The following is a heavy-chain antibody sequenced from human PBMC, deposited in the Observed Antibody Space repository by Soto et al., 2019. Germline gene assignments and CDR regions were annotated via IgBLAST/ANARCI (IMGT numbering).Heavy chain of an antibody. D-gene: IGHD6-19*01. CDR3: ERVNVMVVAGSTFDY. CDR1: GYSISIGSY. V-gene: IGHV4-38-2*01. CDR2: IYHGGTT. J-gene: IGHJ4*01. Sequence: EWLSRTGPVSGYSISIGSYGSWIRQPPGKGPEWIASIYHGGTTFYNPSLKSRITISVDTSNNQFSLKLTSVTAADTAVYYRERVNVMVVAGSTFDYWGHGTLVTVYS.